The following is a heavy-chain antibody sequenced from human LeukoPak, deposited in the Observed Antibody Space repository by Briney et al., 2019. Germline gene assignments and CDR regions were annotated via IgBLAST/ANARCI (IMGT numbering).Heavy chain of an antibody. CDR3: SRRGVGSDDY. Sequence: GESLRISCKVSGYRFNIYWIGWVRQMSGRGPEWMGIIYPGDSDIRYSPSFQGQVNISADKSTSTVYLQWSSLKASDSAMYYCSRRGVGSDDYWGQGTLLIVSS. V-gene: IGHV5-51*01. CDR1: GYRFNIYW. J-gene: IGHJ4*02. CDR2: IYPGDSDI. D-gene: IGHD3-10*01.